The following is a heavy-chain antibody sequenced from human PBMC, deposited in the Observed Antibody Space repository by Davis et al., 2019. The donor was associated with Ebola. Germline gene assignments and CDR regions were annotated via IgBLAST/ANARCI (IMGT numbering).Heavy chain of an antibody. J-gene: IGHJ5*02. D-gene: IGHD3-3*01. CDR1: GHTFSSYA. CDR2: INVGNGNT. CDR3: AKGYTNYDFWDAYYWEDWFDP. Sequence: ASVKVSCKASGHTFSSYAIHWVRQAPGQRLEWMGWINVGNGNTKYSQNLQGRVTITWDTPASTAHMELSGLRSEDTAVYYCAKGYTNYDFWDAYYWEDWFDPWGQGTLVTVSS. V-gene: IGHV1-3*01.